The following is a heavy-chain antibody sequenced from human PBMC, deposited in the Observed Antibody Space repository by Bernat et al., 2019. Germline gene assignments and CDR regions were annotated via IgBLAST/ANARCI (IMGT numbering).Heavy chain of an antibody. Sequence: QVQLVESGGGVVQPGRSLRLSCAASGFTFSSYGMHWVRQAPGKGLEWVAVIWYDGSNKYYADSVKGRFTISRDNSKNTLCLQMNSLRAEDTAVYYCAREGVPAMVKEDHSMDVWGQGTTVTVSS. CDR1: GFTFSSYG. D-gene: IGHD5-18*01. J-gene: IGHJ6*02. CDR2: IWYDGSNK. V-gene: IGHV3-33*01. CDR3: AREGVPAMVKEDHSMDV.